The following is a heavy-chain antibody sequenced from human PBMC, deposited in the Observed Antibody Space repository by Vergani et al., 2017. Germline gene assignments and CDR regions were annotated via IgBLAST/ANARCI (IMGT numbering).Heavy chain of an antibody. J-gene: IGHJ4*02. CDR2: IYYSGST. V-gene: IGHV4-39*01. D-gene: IGHD3-22*01. CDR1: GGSISSSSYY. Sequence: QLQLQESGPGLVKPSETLSLTCTVSGGSISSSSYYWGWIRQPPGKGLEWIGSIYYSGSTYYNPSLKSRVTISVDTSKNQFSLKLSSVTAADTAVYYCARSPRYYYDSSGYYSYYFDYWGQGTLVTVSS. CDR3: ARSPRYYYDSSGYYSYYFDY.